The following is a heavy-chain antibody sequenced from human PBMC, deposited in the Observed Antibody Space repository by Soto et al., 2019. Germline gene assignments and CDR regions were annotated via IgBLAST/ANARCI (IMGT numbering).Heavy chain of an antibody. CDR1: GFTDSSYG. Sequence: QVQLVESGGGVVQPGRSLRLSCAASGFTDSSYGMHWVRQAPGKGLEWVAVISYDGSNKYYADSVKGRFTISRDNSKNTLYLQMNSLRAEDTAVYYCANIPYSWNGADAFDIWGQGTLVTVSS. D-gene: IGHD1-1*01. CDR2: ISYDGSNK. J-gene: IGHJ3*02. CDR3: ANIPYSWNGADAFDI. V-gene: IGHV3-30*18.